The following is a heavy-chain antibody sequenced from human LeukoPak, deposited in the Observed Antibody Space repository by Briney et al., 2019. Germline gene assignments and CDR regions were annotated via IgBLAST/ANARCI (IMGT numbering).Heavy chain of an antibody. V-gene: IGHV3-30*02. CDR3: AEVGAMMLQGYFDY. CDR1: GFTFSSYD. J-gene: IGHJ4*02. CDR2: IRYGGSTT. D-gene: IGHD2-15*01. Sequence: GGSLRLSCAASGFTFSSYDMNWVRQAPGKGLEWVAFIRYGGSTTYYADSVKGRFTISRDNAKNSLYLQMNSLRAEDTAVYYCAEVGAMMLQGYFDYWGQGTLVTVSS.